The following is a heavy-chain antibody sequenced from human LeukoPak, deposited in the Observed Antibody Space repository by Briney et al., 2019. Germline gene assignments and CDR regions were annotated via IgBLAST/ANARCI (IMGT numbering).Heavy chain of an antibody. CDR3: ARHPYDSSGYYSGAFDI. V-gene: IGHV4-59*08. J-gene: IGHJ3*02. D-gene: IGHD3-22*01. CDR2: IYYSGSI. Sequence: SETLSLTCTVSGGSISSYYWSWFRQPPGKGLEWIGYIYYSGSINYNPSLKSRVTISVDTSKNQFSLKLSYVTAADTAVYYCARHPYDSSGYYSGAFDIWGQGTMVSVSS. CDR1: GGSISSYY.